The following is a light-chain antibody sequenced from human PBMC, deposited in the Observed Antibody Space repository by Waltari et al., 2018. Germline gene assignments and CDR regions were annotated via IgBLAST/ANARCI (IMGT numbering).Light chain of an antibody. J-gene: IGKJ1*01. Sequence: DIQMTQSPSSLSASVGDRVTITCRASQSISSYLYWYQQKQEKGPQLLIYAASSLQSGFPSRFSGRGSGTDFTLTITSLQPEDFATYYCQQGHSSPRTFGQGTKVEMK. CDR3: QQGHSSPRT. CDR2: AAS. V-gene: IGKV1-39*01. CDR1: QSISSY.